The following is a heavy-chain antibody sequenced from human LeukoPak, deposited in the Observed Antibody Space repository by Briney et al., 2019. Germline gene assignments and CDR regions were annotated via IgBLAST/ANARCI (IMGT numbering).Heavy chain of an antibody. J-gene: IGHJ4*02. CDR3: APRITVAGTGVDS. CDR1: VFTFNTYA. CDR2: ISGSGGNT. V-gene: IGHV3-23*01. Sequence: GGSLRLSCAPSVFTFNTYAMSWGRQAPGKGLEWVSAISGSGGNTYYADPVKGRFTIPRDNSKNTLYLQMDSLRAEGTAVYYCAPRITVAGTGVDSWGQGTLVTVS. D-gene: IGHD6-19*01.